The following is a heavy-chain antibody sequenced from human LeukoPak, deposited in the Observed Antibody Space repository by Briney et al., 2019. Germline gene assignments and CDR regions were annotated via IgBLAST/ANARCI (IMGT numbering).Heavy chain of an antibody. Sequence: SETLSLTCTVSGGSVSSTEFYWGWIRQPPGKGLQWIGNIYYTGSTYYNPSLNSRVTMSVDTSQNQISLKMTSVTAADTAVYYCARLSKGRYFDYIFDYWGQGALVTVSS. V-gene: IGHV4-39*01. CDR2: IYYTGST. CDR3: ARLSKGRYFDYIFDY. J-gene: IGHJ4*02. CDR1: GGSVSSTEFY. D-gene: IGHD3-9*01.